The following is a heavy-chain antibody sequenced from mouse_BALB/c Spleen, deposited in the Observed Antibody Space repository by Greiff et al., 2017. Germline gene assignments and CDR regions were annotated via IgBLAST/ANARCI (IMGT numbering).Heavy chain of an antibody. V-gene: IGHV5-6-5*01. Sequence: EVQLVESGGGLVKPGGSLKLSCAASGFTFSSYAMSWVRQTPEKRLEWVASISSGGSTYYPDSVKGRFTISRDNARNILYLQMSSLRSEDTAMYYCARGLLRLPYYYAMDYWGQGTSVTVSS. D-gene: IGHD1-2*01. J-gene: IGHJ4*01. CDR1: GFTFSSYA. CDR2: ISSGGST. CDR3: ARGLLRLPYYYAMDY.